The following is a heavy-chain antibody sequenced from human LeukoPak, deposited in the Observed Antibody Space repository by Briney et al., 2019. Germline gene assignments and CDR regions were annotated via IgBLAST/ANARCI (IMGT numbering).Heavy chain of an antibody. CDR3: ARVLSRCSGGSCYPPAFDY. J-gene: IGHJ4*02. V-gene: IGHV2-5*01. CDR1: GFSLSTSGVG. D-gene: IGHD2-15*01. Sequence: SGPTLVNPTQTLTLTCTFSGFSLSTSGVGVGWIRQPPGKALGWLALIYWNDDKRYSPSLKSRLTITKDTSKNQVVLTMTNMDPVDTATYYCARVLSRCSGGSCYPPAFDYWGQGTLVTVSS. CDR2: IYWNDDK.